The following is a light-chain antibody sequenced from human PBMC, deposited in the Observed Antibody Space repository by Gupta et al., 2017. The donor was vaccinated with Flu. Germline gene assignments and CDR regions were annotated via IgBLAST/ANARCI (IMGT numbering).Light chain of an antibody. CDR1: QSVTSN. Sequence: GEIATLSCRAIQSVTSNLAWYQQKPGQGPRLLIYGASTRATTIPARFSGSGSETEFTLTISSLQSEDFAVYFCQQYNNWPLTFGGGTKVEIK. CDR2: GAS. CDR3: QQYNNWPLT. V-gene: IGKV3-15*01. J-gene: IGKJ4*01.